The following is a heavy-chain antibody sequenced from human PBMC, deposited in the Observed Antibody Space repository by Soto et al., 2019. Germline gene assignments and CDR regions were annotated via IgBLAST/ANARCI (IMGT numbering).Heavy chain of an antibody. CDR1: GFTFSSYS. D-gene: IGHD6-13*01. J-gene: IGHJ6*02. CDR2: ISSSSSYI. CDR3: ARCWAVAGTYGMDV. V-gene: IGHV3-21*01. Sequence: EVQLVESGGGLVKPGGSLRLSCAASGFTFSSYSMNWVRQAPGKGLEWVSSISSSSSYIYYADSVKGRFTISRDNAKNSLYLQMNSRRAEDTAVYYCARCWAVAGTYGMDVWGQGTTVTVSS.